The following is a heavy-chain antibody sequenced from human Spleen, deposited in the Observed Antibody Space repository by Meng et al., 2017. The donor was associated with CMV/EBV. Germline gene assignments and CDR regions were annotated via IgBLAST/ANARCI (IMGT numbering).Heavy chain of an antibody. Sequence: GGSLRLSCAASGFTFSSYGMHWVRQAPGKGLEWVSRINSDGSSASYADSVKGRFTISRDNAKNTLYLQMNSLRAEDTAVYYCSTHTYYYDSDGHYNWYDPWGRGTLVTVSS. V-gene: IGHV3-74*01. CDR1: GFTFSSYG. J-gene: IGHJ5*02. D-gene: IGHD3-22*01. CDR3: STHTYYYDSDGHYNWYDP. CDR2: INSDGSSA.